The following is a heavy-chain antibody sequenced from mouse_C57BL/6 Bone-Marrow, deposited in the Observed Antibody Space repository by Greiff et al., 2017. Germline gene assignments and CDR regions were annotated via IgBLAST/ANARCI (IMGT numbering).Heavy chain of an antibody. CDR2: INPNNGGT. D-gene: IGHD1-1*02. Sequence: VKLQQSGPELVKPGASVKISCKASGYTFTDYYMNWVKQSHGKSLEWIGDINPNNGGTSYNQKFKGKATLTVDKSSSTAYMELRSLTSEDSAVYDGAGGVVRFAYWGQGTLVTVSA. CDR1: GYTFTDYY. CDR3: AGGVVRFAY. J-gene: IGHJ3*01. V-gene: IGHV1-26*01.